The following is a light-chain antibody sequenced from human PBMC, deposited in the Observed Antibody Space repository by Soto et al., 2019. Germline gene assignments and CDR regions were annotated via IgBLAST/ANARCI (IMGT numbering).Light chain of an antibody. V-gene: IGLV2-14*01. CDR2: EVS. CDR3: SSYTISSTVV. J-gene: IGLJ2*01. Sequence: QSALTQPASVSGSPGQSITISCTGTSSDVGGYNYVSWYQQHPGKAPKLMIYEVSNRPSGVSNRFSGSKSGNTASLTISGIQAEDEADYYCSSYTISSTVVFGGGTKLTVL. CDR1: SSDVGGYNY.